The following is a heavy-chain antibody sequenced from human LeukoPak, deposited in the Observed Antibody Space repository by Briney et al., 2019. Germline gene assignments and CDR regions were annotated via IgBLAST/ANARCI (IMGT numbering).Heavy chain of an antibody. CDR3: ARDTKYAFDN. J-gene: IGHJ4*02. D-gene: IGHD2-2*01. CDR2: IGISSGNT. CDR1: GFTFSHYS. Sequence: QAGGSLRLSCAASGFTFSHYSMNWVRQAPGKGLEWISYIGISSGNTKYADSVKGRFTISGDKAKNSVYLQMNSLRVEDTAVYYCARDTKYAFDNWGQGTLVTVSS. V-gene: IGHV3-48*01.